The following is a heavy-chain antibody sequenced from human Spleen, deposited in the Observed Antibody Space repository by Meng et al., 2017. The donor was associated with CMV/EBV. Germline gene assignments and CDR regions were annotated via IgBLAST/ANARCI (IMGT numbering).Heavy chain of an antibody. Sequence: FTFSSYWMHWVRQAPGKGLVWVSRINSDGSSTSYADSVKGRFTISRDNAKNTLYLQMNSLRAEDTAVYYCARVSRYCGGDCYSWFDPWGQGTLVTVSS. D-gene: IGHD2-21*01. CDR2: INSDGSST. J-gene: IGHJ5*02. CDR3: ARVSRYCGGDCYSWFDP. V-gene: IGHV3-74*01. CDR1: FTFSSYW.